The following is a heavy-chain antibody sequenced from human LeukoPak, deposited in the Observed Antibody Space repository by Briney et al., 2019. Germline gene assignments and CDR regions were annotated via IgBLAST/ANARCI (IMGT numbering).Heavy chain of an antibody. D-gene: IGHD3-16*01. CDR1: RITFSSYL. V-gene: IGHV3-7*01. CDR3: ARVSWGRYYSDW. CDR2: IKQDGSEI. J-gene: IGHJ4*02. Sequence: GGSLRLSCATTRITFSSYLMSWVRQAPGKRLEWVANIKQDGSEIYYVDSVKGRFTISRDNAKNSLYLQMNSLRADDTAVYYCARVSWGRYYSDWFGQGTLVS.